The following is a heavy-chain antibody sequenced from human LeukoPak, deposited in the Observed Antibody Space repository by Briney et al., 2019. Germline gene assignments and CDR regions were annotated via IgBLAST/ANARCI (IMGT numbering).Heavy chain of an antibody. CDR2: IYTTGNT. V-gene: IGHV4-61*02. Sequence: SETLSLTCTVSGGSITNGGYYWSWIRQPAGKGLEWIGRIYTTGNTNYNPSLKSRVTISLDTSKNQFSLKLSSVTAADTAVYYCARGGGYSSGWVGWFDPWGQGTLVTVSS. J-gene: IGHJ5*02. CDR3: ARGGGYSSGWVGWFDP. CDR1: GGSITNGGYY. D-gene: IGHD6-19*01.